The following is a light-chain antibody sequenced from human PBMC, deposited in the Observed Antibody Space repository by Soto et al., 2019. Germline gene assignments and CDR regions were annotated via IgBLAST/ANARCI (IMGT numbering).Light chain of an antibody. J-gene: IGLJ1*01. CDR2: DVS. V-gene: IGLV2-14*03. CDR3: SSYTSSNTYV. Sequence: QPVLTQPASVSGSPGQSITISCAGTSSDVGGYNYVSWYQQHPGKAPKLMIYDVSNRPSGVSSRFSGSKSGNTASLTISGLQAEDEADYYCSSYTSSNTYVFGTGTKLTVL. CDR1: SSDVGGYNY.